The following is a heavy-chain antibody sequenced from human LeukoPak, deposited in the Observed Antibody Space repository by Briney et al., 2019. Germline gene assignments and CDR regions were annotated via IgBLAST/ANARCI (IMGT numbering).Heavy chain of an antibody. J-gene: IGHJ3*02. CDR1: GITFSNSA. V-gene: IGHV3-23*01. Sequence: GGSLRLSCVPSGITFSNSALSWVRQAPGKGLGWVSTITKSGDQTHYADSVRGLFTISRDIFKNTLYLQMNSLRAEDTAVYHCVKSAGKDGYRDVFDIWGQGTVVTVSS. CDR3: VKSAGKDGYRDVFDI. CDR2: ITKSGDQT. D-gene: IGHD5-24*01.